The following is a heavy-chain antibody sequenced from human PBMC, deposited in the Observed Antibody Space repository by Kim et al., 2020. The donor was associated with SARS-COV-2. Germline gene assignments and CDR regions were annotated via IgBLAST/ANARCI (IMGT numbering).Heavy chain of an antibody. CDR1: GDSIASNNAT. J-gene: IGHJ4*01. Sequence: SQTLSLTCVISGDSIASNNATWKWIRQYPSRGLEWLVRTYYKSRWYHEYAVFVKSRMTFNAATSQNHFSLQLNSVTPEDTAVYFCARGCSVPFNSRKYFD. CDR3: ARGCSVPFNSRKYFD. CDR2: TYYKSRWYH. D-gene: IGHD1-26*01. V-gene: IGHV6-1*01.